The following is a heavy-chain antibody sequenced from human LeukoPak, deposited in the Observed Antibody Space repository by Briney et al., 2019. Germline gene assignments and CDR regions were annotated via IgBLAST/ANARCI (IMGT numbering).Heavy chain of an antibody. V-gene: IGHV4-34*08. J-gene: IGHJ5*02. CDR3: ARSRGGYGDYGSWFDP. D-gene: IGHD3-16*01. Sequence: GSLRLSCAASGFTFSSYSMNWVRQPPGKGLEWIGEINHSGSTNYNPSLKSRVTISVDTSENQFSLTLNSVTAADTAVYYCARSRGGYGDYGSWFDPWGQGILVTVSS. CDR2: INHSGST. CDR1: GFTFSSYS.